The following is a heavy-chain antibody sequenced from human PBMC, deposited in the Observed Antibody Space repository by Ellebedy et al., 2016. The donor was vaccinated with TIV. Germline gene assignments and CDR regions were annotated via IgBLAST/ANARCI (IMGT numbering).Heavy chain of an antibody. J-gene: IGHJ4*02. V-gene: IGHV1-46*01. CDR3: AKYGDYRAFDY. CDR1: GYTFTKYY. D-gene: IGHD4-17*01. CDR2: ISPSDGTT. Sequence: ASVKVSXXASGYTFTKYYIHWVRQAPGQGLEWLGIISPSDGTTNHAPRFRGRVTMTRDSSTSTVYMELSSLRSDDTAFYYCAKYGDYRAFDYWGQGTLVTVSS.